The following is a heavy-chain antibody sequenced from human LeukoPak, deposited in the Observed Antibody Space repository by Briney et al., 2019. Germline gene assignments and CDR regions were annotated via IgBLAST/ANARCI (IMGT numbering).Heavy chain of an antibody. CDR1: GGTFSSYA. V-gene: IGHV1-69*05. CDR3: AKPKYFYDSSAEYFQH. D-gene: IGHD3-22*01. Sequence: ASVKVSCKASGGTFSSYAISWVRQAPGQGLEWVGRIIPIFGTANYAQKFQGRVTITTDESTSTAYMELSSLRSEDTAVYYCAKPKYFYDSSAEYFQHWGQGTLVIVSS. CDR2: IIPIFGTA. J-gene: IGHJ1*01.